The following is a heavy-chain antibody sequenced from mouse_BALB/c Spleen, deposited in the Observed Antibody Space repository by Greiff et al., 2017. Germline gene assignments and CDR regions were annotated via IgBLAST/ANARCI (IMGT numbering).Heavy chain of an antibody. CDR3: ARSGYRYDEGPRFAY. D-gene: IGHD2-14*01. V-gene: IGHV1S81*02. CDR2: INPSNGRT. CDR1: GYTFTSYW. Sequence: QVQLQQPGAELVKPGASVKLSCKASGYTFTSYWMHWVKQRPGQGLEWIGEINPSNGRTNYNEKFKSKATLTVDKSSSTAYMQLSSLTSEDSAVYYCARSGYRYDEGPRFAYWGQGTLVTVSA. J-gene: IGHJ3*01.